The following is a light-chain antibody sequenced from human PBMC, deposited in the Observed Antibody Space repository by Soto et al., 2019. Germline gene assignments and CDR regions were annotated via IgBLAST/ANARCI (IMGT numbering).Light chain of an antibody. CDR2: AAS. CDR1: QSISNY. Sequence: DMEMTQSPSSLSASVGDRVTITCRASQSISNYLNWYQHKPGKVPKLLIYAASSLQSGVPTRFSGSVSGTDCTLTINSLQPEDFATYYCQQSYGTPLTFGGGTKIEIK. CDR3: QQSYGTPLT. J-gene: IGKJ4*01. V-gene: IGKV1-39*01.